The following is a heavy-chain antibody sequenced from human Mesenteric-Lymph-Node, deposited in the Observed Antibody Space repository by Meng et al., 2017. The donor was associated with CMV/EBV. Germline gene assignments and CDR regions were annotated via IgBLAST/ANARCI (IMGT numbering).Heavy chain of an antibody. J-gene: IGHJ5*02. D-gene: IGHD4-11*01. CDR1: GLIFSSYA. CDR3: AKVESPHYSNYGWFGP. Sequence: GGSLRLSCAASGLIFSSYAMSWVRQAPGKGLEWVSDISGSGGSTHYADSVKGRFTISRDNGKKSLYLHMNSLRGEDTALYYCAKVESPHYSNYGWFGPWAREPWSPSPQ. V-gene: IGHV3-23*01. CDR2: ISGSGGST.